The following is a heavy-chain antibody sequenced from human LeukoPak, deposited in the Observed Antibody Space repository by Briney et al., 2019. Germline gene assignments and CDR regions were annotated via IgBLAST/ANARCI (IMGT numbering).Heavy chain of an antibody. J-gene: IGHJ3*02. Sequence: GGSLRLSCAASGFTFSSYGMHWVRQAPGKGLEWVAMIRYDGRNKYYEESVKGRFTISRDNSKNTLYLQMNSLRAEDTAVYYCAKALYSSGPDASDIWGQGTMVTVSS. V-gene: IGHV3-30*02. D-gene: IGHD6-25*01. CDR2: IRYDGRNK. CDR1: GFTFSSYG. CDR3: AKALYSSGPDASDI.